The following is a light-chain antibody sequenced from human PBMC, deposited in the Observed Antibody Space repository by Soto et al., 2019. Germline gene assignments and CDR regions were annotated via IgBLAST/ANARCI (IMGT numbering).Light chain of an antibody. CDR3: QQYNSYSQGT. Sequence: DIQMTQSPSTLSASVGDRVTITCRASQSISSWLAWYQQKPGKAPKLLIYDASSLESGVPSRFSGSGSGTEFTLTISSLQPEDFATYYCQQYNSYSQGTFGQGTKVEIK. J-gene: IGKJ1*01. CDR2: DAS. V-gene: IGKV1-5*01. CDR1: QSISSW.